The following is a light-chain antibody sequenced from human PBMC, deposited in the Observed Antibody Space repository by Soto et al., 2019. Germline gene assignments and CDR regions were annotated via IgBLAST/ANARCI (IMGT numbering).Light chain of an antibody. Sequence: EIVLTQSPGTLSLSPGERATLSCRASQSITDNFLAWYQQKPGQAPRLLIYDASTRAAGVPDRSRGSGSGTDFPLTITRLEPEVFAVYSCQVYGRPPLVCTFGQGTRRGVK. CDR3: QVYGRPPLVCT. V-gene: IGKV3-20*01. CDR1: QSITDNF. CDR2: DAS. J-gene: IGKJ2*02.